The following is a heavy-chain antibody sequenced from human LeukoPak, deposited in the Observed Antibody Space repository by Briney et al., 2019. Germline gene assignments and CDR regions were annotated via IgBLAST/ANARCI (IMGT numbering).Heavy chain of an antibody. CDR1: GFTFSSYE. V-gene: IGHV3-48*03. CDR3: ARDWKLRFLEWSDGMDV. J-gene: IGHJ6*02. Sequence: ELGGSLRLSCAASGFTFSSYEMNWVRQAPGKGLEWVSYISSSGSTIYYADSVKGRFTISRDNAKNSLYLQMNSLRAEDTAVYYCARDWKLRFLEWSDGMDVWGQGTTVTVSS. D-gene: IGHD3-3*01. CDR2: ISSSGSTI.